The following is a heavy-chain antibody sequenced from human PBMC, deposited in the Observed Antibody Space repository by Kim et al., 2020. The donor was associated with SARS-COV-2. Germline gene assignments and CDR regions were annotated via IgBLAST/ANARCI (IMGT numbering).Heavy chain of an antibody. Sequence: GRSLRLSCAASGFIFSNYDMHWVRQAPGKGLEWVAIIWDDGSNKYYTDSVKGRFTISRDNSKNTLYLQMNSLRVEDTAMYYCARNTRDGGPGDDIRYNWFAPCSQRTPVTVPS. CDR2: IWDDGSNK. D-gene: IGHD3-22*01. CDR1: GFIFSNYD. J-gene: IGHJ5*02. CDR3: ARNTRDGGPGDDIRYNWFAP. V-gene: IGHV3-33*01.